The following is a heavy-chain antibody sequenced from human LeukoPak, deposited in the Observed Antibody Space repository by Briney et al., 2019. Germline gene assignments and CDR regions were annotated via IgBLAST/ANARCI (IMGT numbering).Heavy chain of an antibody. CDR3: AKTITMIVVVTDLFDY. J-gene: IGHJ4*02. CDR2: ISGSGGST. Sequence: GGSLRLSCAASGFTFSSYAMSWVRQAPGKGLEWVSAISGSGGSTYYADSVKGRFTISRDNSKNTLYLQMNSLRAEDTAVYYCAKTITMIVVVTDLFDYWGQGTLVTVSS. CDR1: GFTFSSYA. D-gene: IGHD3-22*01. V-gene: IGHV3-23*01.